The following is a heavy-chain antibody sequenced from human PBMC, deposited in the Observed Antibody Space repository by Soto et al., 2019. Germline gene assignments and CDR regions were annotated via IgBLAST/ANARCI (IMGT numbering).Heavy chain of an antibody. D-gene: IGHD2-15*01. J-gene: IGHJ5*02. CDR1: GYTFTSYD. CDR3: ARAHTYCSGGSCYFRFGFDP. Sequence: QVQLVQSGAEVKKPGASVKVSCKASGYTFTSYDINWVRQATGQGLEWMGWMNPNSGNTGYAQKFQGRGTMTRNTSISTAYMELSSLRSEDTAVYYCARAHTYCSGGSCYFRFGFDPWGQGTLVTVSS. V-gene: IGHV1-8*01. CDR2: MNPNSGNT.